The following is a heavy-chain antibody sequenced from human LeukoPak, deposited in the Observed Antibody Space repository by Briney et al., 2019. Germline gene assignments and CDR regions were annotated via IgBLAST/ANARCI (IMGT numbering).Heavy chain of an antibody. CDR2: ISGSGGST. D-gene: IGHD6-13*01. Sequence: PGGSLRLSCAASGFTFSSYAMSWVRQAPGKGREWVSAISGSGGSTYYADSVKGRFTISRDNSKNTLYLQMNSLRAEDTAVYYCAKFPLGYSSSWYQYYWGQGTLVTVSS. CDR1: GFTFSSYA. CDR3: AKFPLGYSSSWYQYY. J-gene: IGHJ4*02. V-gene: IGHV3-23*01.